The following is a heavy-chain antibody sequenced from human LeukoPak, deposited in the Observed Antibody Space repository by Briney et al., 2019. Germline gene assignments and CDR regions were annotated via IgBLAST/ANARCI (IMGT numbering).Heavy chain of an antibody. CDR3: GRVGSSGCSD. CDR2: IKTDGSSA. J-gene: IGHJ4*02. Sequence: GGSLRLSCAASGFSFSSYWMHWVRQAPGKGLVWVSRIKTDGSSATYADSVKGRFTISRDNAKNTLYLQMSSLRAEDTAVYYCGRVGSSGCSDWGQGTLITVSS. V-gene: IGHV3-74*01. CDR1: GFSFSSYW. D-gene: IGHD6-19*01.